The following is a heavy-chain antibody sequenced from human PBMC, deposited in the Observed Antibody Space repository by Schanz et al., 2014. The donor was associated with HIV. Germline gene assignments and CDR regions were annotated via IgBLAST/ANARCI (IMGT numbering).Heavy chain of an antibody. D-gene: IGHD2-15*01. CDR2: ISYDENNI. J-gene: IGHJ6*02. Sequence: VQLLEFGGGSVRPGESLRLSCLASGFTFNNYAMSWVRQAPGKGLEWVSSISYDENNIHYEDSVKGRFTISRDNSKDMLFLQMDDVRGDDTAIYYCAKEYGSGWGRYFYPMDVWGQGTTVIVS. CDR1: GFTFNNYA. V-gene: IGHV3-30*18. CDR3: AKEYGSGWGRYFYPMDV.